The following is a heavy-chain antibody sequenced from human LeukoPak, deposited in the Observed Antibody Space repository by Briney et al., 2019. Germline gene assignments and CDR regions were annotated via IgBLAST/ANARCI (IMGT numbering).Heavy chain of an antibody. D-gene: IGHD2-2*01. J-gene: IGHJ4*02. Sequence: SQTLSLTCAISGDSVSSSGSAWNWIRQSPSRGLEWLGRTYYRSKWYNNYALSVKSRITINPDTSKNQFSLQLNSVTPEDTAVYYCARGSSVPLYYFDSWGQGTLVTVSS. V-gene: IGHV6-1*01. CDR3: ARGSSVPLYYFDS. CDR2: TYYRSKWYN. CDR1: GDSVSSSGSA.